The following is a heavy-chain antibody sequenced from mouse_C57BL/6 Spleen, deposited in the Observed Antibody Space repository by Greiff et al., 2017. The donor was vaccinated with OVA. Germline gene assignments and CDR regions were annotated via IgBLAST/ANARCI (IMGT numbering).Heavy chain of an antibody. J-gene: IGHJ2*01. CDR3: ARGEYYGSNYFDY. V-gene: IGHV5-16*01. Sequence: DVHLVESEGGLVQPGSSMKLSCTASGFTFSDYYMAWVRQVPEKGLEWVANINYDGSSTYYLDSLKSRFIISRDNAKNILYLQMSSLKSEDTATYYCARGEYYGSNYFDYWGQGTTLTVSS. CDR1: GFTFSDYY. CDR2: INYDGSST. D-gene: IGHD1-1*01.